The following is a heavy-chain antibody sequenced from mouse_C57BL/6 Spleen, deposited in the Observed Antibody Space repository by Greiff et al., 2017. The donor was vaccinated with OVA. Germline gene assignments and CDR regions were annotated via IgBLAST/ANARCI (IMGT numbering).Heavy chain of an antibody. J-gene: IGHJ3*01. CDR2: IDPSDSYT. CDR3: ARDDGYYTAWFAY. CDR1: GYTFTSYW. D-gene: IGHD2-3*01. Sequence: QVQLQQPGAELVRPGTSVKLSCKASGYTFTSYWMHWVKQRPGQGLERIGVIDPSDSYTNYNQKFKGKATLTVDTSSSTAYMQLSSLTSEDSAVYYCARDDGYYTAWFAYWGQGTLVTVSA. V-gene: IGHV1-59*01.